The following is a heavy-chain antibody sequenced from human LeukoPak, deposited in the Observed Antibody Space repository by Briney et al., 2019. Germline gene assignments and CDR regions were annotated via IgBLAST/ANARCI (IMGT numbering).Heavy chain of an antibody. V-gene: IGHV1-69*04. CDR2: IIPILGIA. CDR1: GGTFSSYA. J-gene: IGHJ6*02. D-gene: IGHD4-23*01. CDR3: ASTVVTPNTAYGMDV. Sequence: SVKVSCKASGGTFSSYAISWVRHAPGQGLGWMGRIIPILGIANYAQKFQGRVTITADKSTSTAYMELSSLRSEDTAVYYCASTVVTPNTAYGMDVWGQGTTVTVSS.